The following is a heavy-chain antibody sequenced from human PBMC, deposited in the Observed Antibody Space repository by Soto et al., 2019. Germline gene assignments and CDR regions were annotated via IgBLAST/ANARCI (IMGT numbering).Heavy chain of an antibody. V-gene: IGHV3-23*01. J-gene: IGHJ4*02. CDR2: ISGSGGST. Sequence: EVQLLESVGGLVQPGGSLRLSCAASGFTFSSYAMSWVRQAPGKGLEWVSAISGSGGSTYYADSVKGRFTISRDNSKNTLYLQMNSLRAEDTGVYYGAKVTGVAGTTDDFDYWGQGTLVTVSS. D-gene: IGHD6-19*01. CDR3: AKVTGVAGTTDDFDY. CDR1: GFTFSSYA.